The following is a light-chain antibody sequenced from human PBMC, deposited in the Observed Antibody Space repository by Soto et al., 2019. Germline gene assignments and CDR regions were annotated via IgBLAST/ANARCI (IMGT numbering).Light chain of an antibody. Sequence: DIVMTQSPLSLPVTPGEAASISCRSSQSLLHKNGNNYFNWYLQKPGQSPQLLIYMGSKRASGVPDRFSGSGSGTEFTLTISSLQPDDFATYYCQQYNTYSTFGQGTRLEMK. V-gene: IGKV2-28*01. J-gene: IGKJ5*01. CDR1: QSLLHKNGNNY. CDR3: QQYNTYST. CDR2: MGS.